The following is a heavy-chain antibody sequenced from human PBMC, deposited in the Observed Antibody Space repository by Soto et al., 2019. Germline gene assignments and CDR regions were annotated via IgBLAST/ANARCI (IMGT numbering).Heavy chain of an antibody. CDR1: GGSITNYY. CDR3: ARDDYKDGGNNWFDP. CDR2: IYTKERT. D-gene: IGHD3-16*01. J-gene: IGHJ5*02. Sequence: PSETLSLTCTVSGGSITNYYWSWIRQPAGKGLEWIGRIYTKERTNYNLSFRNRVTMSVDTSKNQFSLKLDAETAADTAVYYCARDDYKDGGNNWFDPWGQGTLVTVSS. V-gene: IGHV4-4*07.